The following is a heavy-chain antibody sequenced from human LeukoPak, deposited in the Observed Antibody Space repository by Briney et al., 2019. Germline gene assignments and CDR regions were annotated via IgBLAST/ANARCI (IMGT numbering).Heavy chain of an antibody. CDR2: IGGTTGNT. D-gene: IGHD6-13*01. CDR3: AKGPGAGGNTWYYFDY. J-gene: IGHJ4*02. Sequence: QSGGSLRPSCAASGFTFNNHAMNWVRQAPGKGLEWVSAIGGTTGNTYYADSVKGRFTISTDNSKTTLYLQMNSLRADDTAVYYCAKGPGAGGNTWYYFDYWGQGTLVTVSS. CDR1: GFTFNNHA. V-gene: IGHV3-23*01.